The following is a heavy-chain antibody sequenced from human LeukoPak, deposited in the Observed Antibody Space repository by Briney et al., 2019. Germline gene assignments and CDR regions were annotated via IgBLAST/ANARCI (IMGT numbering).Heavy chain of an antibody. CDR3: AREGVPVGGIAAAGYYFDY. D-gene: IGHD6-13*01. CDR1: GYTFTGYY. J-gene: IGHJ4*02. Sequence: ASEKVSCKASGYTFTGYYMHWVRQGPGQGLEWMGWINPNSGGTNYAQKFQGWVTMTRDTSISTAYMELSRLRSDDTAVYYCAREGVPVGGIAAAGYYFDYWGQGTLVTVSS. V-gene: IGHV1-2*04. CDR2: INPNSGGT.